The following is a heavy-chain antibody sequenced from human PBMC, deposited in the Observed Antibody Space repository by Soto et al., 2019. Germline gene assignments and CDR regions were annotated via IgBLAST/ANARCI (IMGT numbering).Heavy chain of an antibody. CDR3: VKDGDSISSNKPLDY. D-gene: IGHD2-2*01. CDR2: ISVSGDRT. J-gene: IGHJ4*02. CDR1: GFTFTTYA. Sequence: EVQLLESGGGLVQPGGSLRLSCAASGFTFTTYAMCWVRQAPGKGLEWVSSISVSGDRTFYADYVQGRFTISRDNRRNTLHLQMNSLRAEDTAVYYCVKDGDSISSNKPLDYWGQGTLVTVSS. V-gene: IGHV3-23*01.